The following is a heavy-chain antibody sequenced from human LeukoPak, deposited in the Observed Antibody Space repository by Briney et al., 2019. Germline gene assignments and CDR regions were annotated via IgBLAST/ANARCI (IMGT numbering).Heavy chain of an antibody. J-gene: IGHJ3*02. D-gene: IGHD5-18*01. CDR3: AREALVDTGAFDI. V-gene: IGHV3-30-3*01. Sequence: PGGSLRLSCAASGFTFSSYAMRWVRQAPGKGLEGVAVISYDGSNKYYADSVKGRFTISRDNTKNTLYLQMNSLRAEDTAVYYCAREALVDTGAFDIWGQGTMVTVSS. CDR2: ISYDGSNK. CDR1: GFTFSSYA.